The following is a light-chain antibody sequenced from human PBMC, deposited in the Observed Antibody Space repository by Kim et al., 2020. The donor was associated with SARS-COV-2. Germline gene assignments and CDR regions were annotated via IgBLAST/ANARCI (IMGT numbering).Light chain of an antibody. Sequence: GQKVTISCAGSNSNMGDNYVSWYQQLPGTAPKLLIYDNDRRPSGIPDRFSGSKSGTTATLGITGLQTGDEADYYCGTWDKSLSAGVFGGGTKLTVL. J-gene: IGLJ2*01. V-gene: IGLV1-51*01. CDR3: GTWDKSLSAGV. CDR1: NSNMGDNY. CDR2: DND.